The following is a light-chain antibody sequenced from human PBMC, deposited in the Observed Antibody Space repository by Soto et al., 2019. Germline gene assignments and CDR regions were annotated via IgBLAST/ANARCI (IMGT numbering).Light chain of an antibody. CDR1: SSDVGGYNY. Sequence: QSALTQPASVSGSPGQSVTISCTGTSSDVGGYNYVSWYHQQPGKAPKLMIYDVSNRPSGVSNRFSGSKSGNTDSLTISRLQAEEEADYYCSSYTSSSTLVVFGGGTQLNVL. J-gene: IGLJ2*01. CDR2: DVS. V-gene: IGLV2-14*01. CDR3: SSYTSSSTLVV.